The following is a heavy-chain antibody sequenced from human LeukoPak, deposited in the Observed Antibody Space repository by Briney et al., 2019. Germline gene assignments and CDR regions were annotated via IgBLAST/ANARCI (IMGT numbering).Heavy chain of an antibody. J-gene: IGHJ1*01. CDR1: GGTFSSYA. D-gene: IGHD2-15*01. CDR3: ARDRQPGYCSGGSCRFAEYFQH. V-gene: IGHV1-69*13. CDR2: IIPIFGTA. Sequence: SVKVSCKASGGTFSSYAISWVRQAPGQGLEWMGGIIPIFGTANYAQKFQGRVTITADESTSTAYMELSSLRSEDSAVYYCARDRQPGYCSGGSCRFAEYFQHWGQGTLVTVSS.